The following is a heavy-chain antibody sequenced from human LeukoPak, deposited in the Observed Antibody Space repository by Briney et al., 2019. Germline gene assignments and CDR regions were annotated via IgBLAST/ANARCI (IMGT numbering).Heavy chain of an antibody. J-gene: IGHJ3*02. CDR2: IYHSGST. CDR3: ASYTDAFDI. Sequence: SQTLSPTCTVTGGYGSSEYWGWLRKPQGKGLEWIGSIYHSGSTYYNPSLKSRVTISVDTSKNQFSLKLSSVTAADTAVYYCASYTDAFDIWGQGTMVTVSS. V-gene: IGHV4-38-2*02. CDR1: GGYGSSEY. D-gene: IGHD3-16*01.